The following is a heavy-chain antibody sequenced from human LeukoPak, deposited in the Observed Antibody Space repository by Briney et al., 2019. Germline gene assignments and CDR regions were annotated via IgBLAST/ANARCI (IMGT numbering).Heavy chain of an antibody. CDR1: GFTFSNYA. J-gene: IGHJ4*02. Sequence: PGGSLRLSCAASGFTFSNYAMHWVRQAPGKGLEWVAVTTFDGSDKYYADSVKGRFTVSRDSSKNTLYLQLNSLRPEDTGLYYCARERRRDGYNYKDYWGQGTQVSVSS. V-gene: IGHV3-30*04. D-gene: IGHD5-24*01. CDR2: TTFDGSDK. CDR3: ARERRRDGYNYKDY.